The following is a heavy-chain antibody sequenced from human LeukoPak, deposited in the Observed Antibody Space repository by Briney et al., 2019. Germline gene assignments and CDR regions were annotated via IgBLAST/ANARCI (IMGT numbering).Heavy chain of an antibody. CDR1: GYTFTSYD. CDR2: MNSNSGNT. D-gene: IGHD3-9*01. Sequence: GASVKVSCKASGYTFTSYDINWVRQATGQGLEWMGWMNSNSGNTGYAQKFQGRVTMTRNTSISTAYMELSSLRSGDTAVYYCARDFPYYDILTGYRNYYYGMDVWGQGTTVTVSS. J-gene: IGHJ6*02. V-gene: IGHV1-8*01. CDR3: ARDFPYYDILTGYRNYYYGMDV.